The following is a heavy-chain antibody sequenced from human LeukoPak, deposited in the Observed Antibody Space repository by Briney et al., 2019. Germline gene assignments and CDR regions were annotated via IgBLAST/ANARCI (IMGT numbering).Heavy chain of an antibody. J-gene: IGHJ4*02. CDR3: ASGRDYYFDY. CDR2: ISNNGGYT. Sequence: GGSLRLSCAASGFTFSSSAMSWVRQAPGKGLEWVSAISNNGGYTYYADSVQGRFTISRDNSKSTLCLQMNSLRAEDTAVYYCASGRDYYFDYWGQGTLVTVSS. V-gene: IGHV3-23*01. CDR1: GFTFSSSA.